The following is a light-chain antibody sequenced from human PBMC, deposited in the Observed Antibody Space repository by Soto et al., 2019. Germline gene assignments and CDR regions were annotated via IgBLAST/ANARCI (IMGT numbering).Light chain of an antibody. V-gene: IGKV3-20*01. Sequence: IVVTHSACALSLSPGERATLSCRATESVVSSYLAWYQLKPGQGPRLLIYDASSRATGIPDRFSGSGSGTDFTLTISRLEPEDFAVYYCQQYGSIPWTFGQGTKVDIK. J-gene: IGKJ1*01. CDR1: ESVVSSY. CDR2: DAS. CDR3: QQYGSIPWT.